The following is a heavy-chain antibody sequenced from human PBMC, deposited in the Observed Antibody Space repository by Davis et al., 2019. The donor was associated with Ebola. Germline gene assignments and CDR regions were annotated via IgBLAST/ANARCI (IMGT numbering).Heavy chain of an antibody. J-gene: IGHJ4*02. CDR2: ISWNSGSI. Sequence: PGGSLRLSCAASGFTFDDYAMHWVRQAPGKGLEWVSGISWNSGSIGYADSVKGRFTISRDNAKNSLYLQMNSLRAEDTALYYCAKTLGGYIVGATIDYWGQGTLVTVSS. CDR1: GFTFDDYA. V-gene: IGHV3-9*01. CDR3: AKTLGGYIVGATIDY. D-gene: IGHD1-26*01.